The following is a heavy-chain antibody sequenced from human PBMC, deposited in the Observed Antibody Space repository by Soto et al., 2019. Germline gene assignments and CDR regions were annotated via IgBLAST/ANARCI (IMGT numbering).Heavy chain of an antibody. J-gene: IGHJ6*03. CDR3: ARHLRASYYYYYMDV. CDR2: IYPGDSDT. V-gene: IGHV5-51*01. D-gene: IGHD5-12*01. CDR1: WYSCTDYW. Sequence: GESLRVSCKGSWYSCTDYWIGWVRKMPGKGLEWMGIIYPGDSDTRYSPSFQGQVTISADKSISTAYLQWSSLKASDTAMYYCARHLRASYYYYYMDVWGKGTTVTVSS.